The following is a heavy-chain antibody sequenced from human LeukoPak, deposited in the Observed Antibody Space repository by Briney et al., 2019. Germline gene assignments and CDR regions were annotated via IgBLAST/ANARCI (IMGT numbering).Heavy chain of an antibody. V-gene: IGHV3-23*01. CDR1: GFTLSSYA. D-gene: IGHD3-3*01. CDR2: ISDTGNT. J-gene: IGHJ6*03. CDR3: AKGSKEVLFTRDHYMDV. Sequence: PGGSLRLSCAASGFTLSSYAMSWVRQAPGKGLEGVSAISDTGNTYHADSVKGRFTISRDSSKNTLYLQMNSLRAEDTAVYYCAKGSKEVLFTRDHYMDVWGKGTTVTISS.